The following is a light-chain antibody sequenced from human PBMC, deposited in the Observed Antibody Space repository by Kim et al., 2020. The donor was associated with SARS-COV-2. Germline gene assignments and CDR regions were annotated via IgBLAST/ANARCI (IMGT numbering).Light chain of an antibody. CDR1: SSDIGGYNF. V-gene: IGLV2-14*03. J-gene: IGLJ3*02. CDR3: SSYRTGNTWV. Sequence: QSALTQPASVSGSPGQSITISCTGTSSDIGGYNFVSWYRQHPGTAPKLMIFDVTKRPSGFSARFSGSKSGNTASLTISGLQAEDEADYYCSSYRTGNTWVFGGGTQLTVL. CDR2: DVT.